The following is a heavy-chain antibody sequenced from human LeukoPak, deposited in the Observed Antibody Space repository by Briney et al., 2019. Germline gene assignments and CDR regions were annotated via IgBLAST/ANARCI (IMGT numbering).Heavy chain of an antibody. V-gene: IGHV5-10-1*01. Sequence: GESLKISCKGSGYSFTNYWISWVRHMPGKGLEWMGRIDPSDSYTNYSPSFQGHVTISADKSISTAYLQWSSLKASDTAMYYCARHVSDILTGHAFDIWGEATMVTVSS. D-gene: IGHD3-9*01. J-gene: IGHJ3*02. CDR1: GYSFTNYW. CDR3: ARHVSDILTGHAFDI. CDR2: IDPSDSYT.